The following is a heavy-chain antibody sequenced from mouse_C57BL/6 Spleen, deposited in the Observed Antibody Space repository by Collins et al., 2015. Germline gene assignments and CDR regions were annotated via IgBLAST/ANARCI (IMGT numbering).Heavy chain of an antibody. V-gene: IGHV6-6*01. CDR1: GFTFSDAW. CDR2: IRNKTNNHAT. J-gene: IGHJ2*01. Sequence: EVKLEESGGGLVQPGGSMKLSCAAFGFTFSDAWMDWVRQSPEKGLEWVAEIRNKTNNHATYYAESVKGRFTISRDDSKNNVYLQMNNLRAEDTGIYYCTPLYYGPYFDYWGQGTTLTVSS. D-gene: IGHD1-1*01. CDR3: TPLYYGPYFDY.